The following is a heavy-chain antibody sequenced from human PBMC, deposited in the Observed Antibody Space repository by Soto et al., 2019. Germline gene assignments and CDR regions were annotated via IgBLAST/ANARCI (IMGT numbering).Heavy chain of an antibody. V-gene: IGHV4-30-4*01. CDR2: IYYSGST. CDR1: GGSISSGDYY. Sequence: PSETLSLTCTFSGGSISSGDYYWSWIRQPPGKGLEWIGYIYYSGSTYYNPSLKSRVTISVDTSKNQFSLKLSSVTAADTAVYYCAREEFYSSWGDYYYGMDVWGQGTTVTVSS. CDR3: AREEFYSSWGDYYYGMDV. J-gene: IGHJ6*02. D-gene: IGHD6-6*01.